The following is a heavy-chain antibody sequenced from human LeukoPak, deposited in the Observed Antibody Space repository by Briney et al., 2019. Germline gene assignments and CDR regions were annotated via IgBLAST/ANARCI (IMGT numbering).Heavy chain of an antibody. J-gene: IGHJ4*02. CDR2: IRSKANTYAT. Sequence: GGSLRLSCAASGFTFSGSALHWVRQASGKGLEWVGRIRSKANTYATAYAASVKGRFTISRDDSKNTAYLQMNSLKTEDTAIYYCTGSDVDPPLPRYWGQGILVTVSS. V-gene: IGHV3-73*01. CDR3: TGSDVDPPLPRY. D-gene: IGHD5-12*01. CDR1: GFTFSGSA.